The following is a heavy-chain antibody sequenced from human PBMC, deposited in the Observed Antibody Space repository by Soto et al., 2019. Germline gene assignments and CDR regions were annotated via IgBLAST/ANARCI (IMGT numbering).Heavy chain of an antibody. J-gene: IGHJ4*02. V-gene: IGHV1-2*02. Sequence: ASVKVSCKASGYTFTGYYMHWVRQAPGQGLEWMGWINPNSGGTNYAQKFQGRVTMTRDTSISTAYMELSRLRSDDTAVYYCARDAKIIAALLYWSDDWGEGALVTV. CDR3: ARDAKIIAALLYWSDD. D-gene: IGHD6-6*01. CDR1: GYTFTGYY. CDR2: INPNSGGT.